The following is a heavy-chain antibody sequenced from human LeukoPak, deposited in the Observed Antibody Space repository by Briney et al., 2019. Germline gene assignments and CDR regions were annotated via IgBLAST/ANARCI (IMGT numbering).Heavy chain of an antibody. CDR1: GFTFSSYG. D-gene: IGHD3-10*01. Sequence: TGGSLRLSCAASGFTFSSYGMHWVRQAPGKGLEWVAVISYDGSNKYYADSVKGRFTISRDNSKNTLYLQMNSLRAEDTAVYYCARDPLGDYYFDYWGQGTLVTVSS. V-gene: IGHV3-30*03. J-gene: IGHJ4*02. CDR2: ISYDGSNK. CDR3: ARDPLGDYYFDY.